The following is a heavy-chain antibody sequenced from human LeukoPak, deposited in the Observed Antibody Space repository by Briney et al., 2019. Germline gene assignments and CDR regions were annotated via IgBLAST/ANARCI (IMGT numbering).Heavy chain of an antibody. CDR3: ARDFYDFWSGYYIGVLSY. J-gene: IGHJ4*02. D-gene: IGHD3-3*01. CDR2: ISSSSSYI. Sequence: PGGSLRLSCAASGFTFSSYSMNWVRQARGKGLEWVSSISSSSSYIYYADSVNGRFTISRDNAKNSLYLQMNSLRAEDTAVYYCARDFYDFWSGYYIGVLSYWGQGTLVTVSS. V-gene: IGHV3-21*01. CDR1: GFTFSSYS.